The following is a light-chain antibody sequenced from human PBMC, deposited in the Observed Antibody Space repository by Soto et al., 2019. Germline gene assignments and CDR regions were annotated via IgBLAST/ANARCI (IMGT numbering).Light chain of an antibody. CDR1: SSDVGGYNY. CDR3: GAWDDSLNAHV. J-gene: IGLJ1*01. V-gene: IGLV2-11*01. Sequence: QSVLTQPRSVSGSPGQSVTISCTGASSDVGGYNYVSWYQQLPGTAPKLLIYNNNRRPSGVPDRFSGSKSGTSASLAISGLQSEDEADYFCGAWDDSLNAHVFGTGTKVTV. CDR2: NNN.